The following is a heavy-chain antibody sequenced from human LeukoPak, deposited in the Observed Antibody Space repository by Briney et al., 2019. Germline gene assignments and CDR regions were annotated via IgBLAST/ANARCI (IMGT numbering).Heavy chain of an antibody. CDR2: IYYSGST. D-gene: IGHD2-2*01. Sequence: SETLSLTCTVSGGSISSYYWSGIRQPPGKGLEWIGYIYYSGSTNYNPSLKSRVTISVDTSKNQFSLKLSSVTAADTAVYYCARPRYCSSTSCSSFGYWGQGTLVTVSS. CDR1: GGSISSYY. CDR3: ARPRYCSSTSCSSFGY. J-gene: IGHJ4*02. V-gene: IGHV4-59*01.